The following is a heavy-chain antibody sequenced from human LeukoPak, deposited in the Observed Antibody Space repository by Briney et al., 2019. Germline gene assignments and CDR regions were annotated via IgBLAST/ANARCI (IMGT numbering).Heavy chain of an antibody. CDR1: GGSISSGGYY. Sequence: PQTLSLTCTVSGGSISSGGYYWSWIRQPPGKGLEWIGYIYHSGSTYYNPSLKSRVTISVDTSKNQFSLKLSSVTAADTAVYYCASTNSYYYGSGSYHFGSYWGQGTLVTVSS. J-gene: IGHJ4*02. CDR3: ASTNSYYYGSGSYHFGSY. CDR2: IYHSGST. D-gene: IGHD3-10*01. V-gene: IGHV4-30-2*01.